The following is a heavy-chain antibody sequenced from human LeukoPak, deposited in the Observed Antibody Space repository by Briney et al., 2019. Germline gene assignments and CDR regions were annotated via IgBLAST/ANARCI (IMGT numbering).Heavy chain of an antibody. CDR3: ARGYDSSADYFDY. J-gene: IGHJ4*02. CDR2: IIPIFGTA. Sequence: SVKVSCKASGGTFSSYAISWVRQAPGQGLEWMGGIIPIFGTANYAQKFQGRVTITADDSTSTAYMELSSLRSEDTAVYYCARGYDSSADYFDYWGQGTLVTVSS. V-gene: IGHV1-69*13. D-gene: IGHD3-22*01. CDR1: GGTFSSYA.